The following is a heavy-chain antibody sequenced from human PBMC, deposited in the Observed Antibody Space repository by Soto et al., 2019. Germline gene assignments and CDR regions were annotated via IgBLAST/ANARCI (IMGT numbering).Heavy chain of an antibody. Sequence: SETLSLTCTVPGGSISSYYWSWIRQPPGKGLEWIGHIYYSGSTNYNPSLKSRVTISIDTSENQFSLKLSSVTAADTAVYYCARQSKYCSSTSCFSDYWGQGTLVTVSS. V-gene: IGHV4-59*08. CDR3: ARQSKYCSSTSCFSDY. CDR2: IYYSGST. D-gene: IGHD2-2*01. J-gene: IGHJ4*02. CDR1: GGSISSYY.